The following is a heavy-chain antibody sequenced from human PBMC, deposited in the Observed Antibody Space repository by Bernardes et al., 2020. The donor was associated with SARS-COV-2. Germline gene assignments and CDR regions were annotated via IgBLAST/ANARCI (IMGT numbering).Heavy chain of an antibody. J-gene: IGHJ4*02. V-gene: IGHV3-43*01. D-gene: IGHD2-8*02. CDR3: AKDYSLCTGGFCHFDY. CDR2: ISWDGVKI. Sequence: GGSLRLSCAASGFTFGYHTMHWVRQVPGKGLEWVALISWDGVKIDYADSVKGRFTISRDNSINSLYLQMNSLRTEDTALYYCAKDYSLCTGGFCHFDYWGQGTLVTVSS. CDR1: GFTFGYHT.